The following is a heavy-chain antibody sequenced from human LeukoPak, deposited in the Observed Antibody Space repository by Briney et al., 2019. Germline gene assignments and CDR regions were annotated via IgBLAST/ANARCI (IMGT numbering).Heavy chain of an antibody. J-gene: IGHJ4*02. CDR3: ARDRRVSSSGPQCSVY. V-gene: IGHV1-18*01. Sequence: ASVNLSCKASGYTFTSYGISCVRQAPGQGLEWMGWISAYNGNTNYAQRLQGRVTMTTDTSTSTAYMELRSLRSDDTAVYYCARDRRVSSSGPQCSVYLGQGSLVTVSS. CDR2: ISAYNGNT. D-gene: IGHD6-19*01. CDR1: GYTFTSYG.